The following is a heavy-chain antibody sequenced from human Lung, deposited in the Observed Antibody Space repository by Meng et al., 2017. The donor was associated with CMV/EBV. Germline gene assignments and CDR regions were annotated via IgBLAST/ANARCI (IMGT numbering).Heavy chain of an antibody. D-gene: IGHD1-26*01. V-gene: IGHV1-46*03. CDR2: INPSGGSS. Sequence: QVQVVQSGADVKTPEASVSVSCKASGYTFTTYYMHCVRQAPGQGLDWMEVINPSGGSSIYAPRFQGRVTITSATSTTTVYMDLSSLRSEDTAVYSCARVSKGGSYRFDPWGQGTLVTVSS. CDR3: ARVSKGGSYRFDP. J-gene: IGHJ5*02. CDR1: GYTFTTYY.